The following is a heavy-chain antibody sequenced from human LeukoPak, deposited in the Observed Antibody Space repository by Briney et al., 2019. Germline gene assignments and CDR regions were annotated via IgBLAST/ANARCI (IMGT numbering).Heavy chain of an antibody. Sequence: SETLSLTCTVSGGSISSYYWSWIRQPPGKGLEWIGEINHSGSTNYNPSLKSRVTISVDTSKNQFSLKLSSVTAADTAVYYCARGRRITMIVVSAFDIWGQGTMVTVSS. CDR1: GGSISSYY. CDR3: ARGRRITMIVVSAFDI. J-gene: IGHJ3*02. CDR2: INHSGST. V-gene: IGHV4-34*01. D-gene: IGHD3-22*01.